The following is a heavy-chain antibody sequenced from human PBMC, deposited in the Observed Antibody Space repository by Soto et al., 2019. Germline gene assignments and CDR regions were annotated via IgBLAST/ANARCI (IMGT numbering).Heavy chain of an antibody. CDR2: IIPIFGTA. V-gene: IGHV1-69*05. D-gene: IGHD2-15*01. J-gene: IGHJ4*02. CDR3: AGASSRVSSVVAAY. CDR1: GGTFSSYA. Sequence: SVKVSCEASGGTFSSYAISWVRQAPGQGLEWMGGIIPIFGTANYSKEFQGRLTLTSDMPSRTVCMQLSNLRSDDTAVYYCAGASSRVSSVVAAYWGQGTLVTVPS.